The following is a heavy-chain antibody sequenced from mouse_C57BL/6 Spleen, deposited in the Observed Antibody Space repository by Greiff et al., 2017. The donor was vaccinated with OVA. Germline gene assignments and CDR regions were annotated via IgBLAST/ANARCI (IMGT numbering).Heavy chain of an antibody. D-gene: IGHD1-1*01. J-gene: IGHJ4*01. CDR1: GFTFTDYY. Sequence: EVKLMESGGGLVQPGGSLSLSCAASGFTFTDYYMSWVRQPPGKALEWLGFIRNKANGYTTEYSASVKGRFTISRDNSQSILYLQMNALRAEDSATYYCARSFFITTGYAMDDWGQGTSVTVSS. CDR3: ARSFFITTGYAMDD. CDR2: IRNKANGYTT. V-gene: IGHV7-3*01.